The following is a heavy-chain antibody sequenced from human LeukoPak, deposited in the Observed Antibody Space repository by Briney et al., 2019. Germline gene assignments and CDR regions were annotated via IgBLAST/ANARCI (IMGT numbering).Heavy chain of an antibody. CDR3: ARAGSSGWRYDYYGMDV. J-gene: IGHJ6*02. CDR1: GFTFSSYW. Sequence: GGSLRLSCAASGFTFSSYWMSWVRQAPGKGLEWVAHIKQDGSERRYVDFVKGRFTISRDNAKNSLYLQMNSLRAEDTAVYYCARAGSSGWRYDYYGMDVWGQGTTVTVSS. D-gene: IGHD6-19*01. V-gene: IGHV3-7*01. CDR2: IKQDGSER.